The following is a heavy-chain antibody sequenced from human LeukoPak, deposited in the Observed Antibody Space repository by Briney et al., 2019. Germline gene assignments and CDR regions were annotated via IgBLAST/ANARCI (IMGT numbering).Heavy chain of an antibody. V-gene: IGHV4-59*08. CDR1: GGSISSYY. CDR2: IYYSGST. D-gene: IGHD2-2*01. Sequence: NSSETLSLTCTVSGGSISSYYWSWIRQPPGKGLEWIGYIYYSGSTNYNPSLKSRVTISVDTSKNQFSLKLSSVTAADTAVYYCARVVVPAAINYWYFDLWGRGTLVTVSS. J-gene: IGHJ2*01. CDR3: ARVVVPAAINYWYFDL.